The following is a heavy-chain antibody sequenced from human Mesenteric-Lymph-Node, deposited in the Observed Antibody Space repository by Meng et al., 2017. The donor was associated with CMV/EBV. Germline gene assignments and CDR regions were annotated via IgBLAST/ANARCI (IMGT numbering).Heavy chain of an antibody. V-gene: IGHV3-21*04. Sequence: GGSLRLSCAASGFTFSSYSMNWVRQAPGKGLEWVSSISSSSSYIYYADSVKGRFTISRDNAKNSLYLQMNSLRAEDTAVYYCAKSPKWELPFDYWGQGTLVTVSS. J-gene: IGHJ4*02. CDR2: ISSSSSYI. CDR1: GFTFSSYS. D-gene: IGHD1-26*01. CDR3: AKSPKWELPFDY.